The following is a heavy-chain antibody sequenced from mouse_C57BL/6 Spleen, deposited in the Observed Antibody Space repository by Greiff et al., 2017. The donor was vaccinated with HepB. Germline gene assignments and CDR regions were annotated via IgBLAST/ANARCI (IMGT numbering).Heavy chain of an antibody. CDR3: ANHYYGSSPYAMDY. CDR1: GYTFTSYT. D-gene: IGHD1-1*01. J-gene: IGHJ4*01. Sequence: VKLQESGAELARPGASVKMSCKASGYTFTSYTMHWVKQRPGQGLEWIGYINPSSGYTKYNQKFKDKATLTADKSSSTAYMQLSSLTSEDSAVYYCANHYYGSSPYAMDYWGQGTSVTVSS. V-gene: IGHV1-4*01. CDR2: INPSSGYT.